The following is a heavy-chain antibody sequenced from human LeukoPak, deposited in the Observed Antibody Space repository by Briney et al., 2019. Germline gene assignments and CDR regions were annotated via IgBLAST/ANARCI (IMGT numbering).Heavy chain of an antibody. J-gene: IGHJ4*02. D-gene: IGHD6-19*01. CDR2: IYPGDCDT. V-gene: IGHV5-51*01. CDR1: GSRFTSYW. CDR3: ARRIAVAGVDY. Sequence: GASLKISCKGSGSRFTSYWIGWVRQMPGKGLEGRGMIYPGDCDTRYSPSFQGQVTISADKSISNAYLQWSSLKASDTAMYYCARRIAVAGVDYWGQGTLVTVSS.